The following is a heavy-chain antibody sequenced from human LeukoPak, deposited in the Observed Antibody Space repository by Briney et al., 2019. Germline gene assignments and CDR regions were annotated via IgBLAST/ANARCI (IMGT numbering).Heavy chain of an antibody. D-gene: IGHD2-15*01. CDR2: IDSDDGST. CDR1: GFTFSRDW. J-gene: IGHJ3*02. Sequence: GSLRLSCAASGFTFSRDWMHWVRQVPGKGLVWVSRIDSDDGSTSYADSVRGRFTISRDNAKKTLYLQMNSLRVEDTAVYYCLVILTEPTSPSPDGLDIWGQGTMVTVSS. CDR3: LVILTEPTSPSPDGLDI. V-gene: IGHV3-74*01.